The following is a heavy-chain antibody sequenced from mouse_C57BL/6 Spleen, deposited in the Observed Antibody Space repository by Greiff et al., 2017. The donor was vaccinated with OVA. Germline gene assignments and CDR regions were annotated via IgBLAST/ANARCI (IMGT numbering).Heavy chain of an antibody. CDR2: IYPGNSDT. J-gene: IGHJ4*01. V-gene: IGHV1-5*01. CDR3: TRHRTTVVATGAMDY. Sequence: VQLQQSGTVLARPGASVKMSCKTSGYTFTSYWMHWVKQRPGQGLEWIGAIYPGNSDTSYNQKFKGKAKLTAVTSASTAYMELSSLTNEDSAVYYCTRHRTTVVATGAMDYWGQGTSVTVSS. D-gene: IGHD1-1*01. CDR1: GYTFTSYW.